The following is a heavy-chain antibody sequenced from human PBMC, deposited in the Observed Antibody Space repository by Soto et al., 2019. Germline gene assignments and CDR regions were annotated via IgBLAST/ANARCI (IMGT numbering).Heavy chain of an antibody. D-gene: IGHD6-6*01. J-gene: IGHJ4*02. CDR1: GVSISSGGYY. CDR2: IYYSGST. CDR3: ARGSGKQLVGLNDY. V-gene: IGHV4-31*03. Sequence: SDTLSLTCTVSGVSISSGGYYWSWIRQHPGKGLEWIGYIYYSGSTYYNPSLKSRVTISVYTSKNQFSLKLSSVTAADTAVYYCARGSGKQLVGLNDYWGQGTLVTVS.